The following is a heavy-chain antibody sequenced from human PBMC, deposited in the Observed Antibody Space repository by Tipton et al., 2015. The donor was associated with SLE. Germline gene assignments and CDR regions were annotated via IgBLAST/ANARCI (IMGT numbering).Heavy chain of an antibody. CDR1: GFTFSDYY. D-gene: IGHD5/OR15-5a*01. J-gene: IGHJ4*02. CDR2: ISSSGSAI. CDR3: ASQLLSNFDY. Sequence: SLRLSCAASGFTFSDYYMSWIRQAPGKGLKWVSYISSSGSAIHYADSVKGRFTISRDNSKNTLYLQMNSLRVEDTAVYYCASQLLSNFDYWGQGTLVTVSS. V-gene: IGHV3-11*04.